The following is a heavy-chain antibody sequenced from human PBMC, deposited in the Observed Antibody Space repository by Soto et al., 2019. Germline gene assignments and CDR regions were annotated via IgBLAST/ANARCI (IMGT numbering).Heavy chain of an antibody. V-gene: IGHV3-15*07. J-gene: IGHJ4*02. D-gene: IGHD3-9*01. Sequence: EVKLVESGGDLVKPGGSLRPSCAASGYSFTDAWMNWVRQAPGKGLECVGRIKSFADGGTTEYAAPVKGRFSISREDSTLTVFLQMNSLQTEDTAVYYCTRRPKAADIGVGSLDFWGRGTLVTVSA. CDR2: IKSFADGGTT. CDR3: TRRPKAADIGVGSLDF. CDR1: GYSFTDAW.